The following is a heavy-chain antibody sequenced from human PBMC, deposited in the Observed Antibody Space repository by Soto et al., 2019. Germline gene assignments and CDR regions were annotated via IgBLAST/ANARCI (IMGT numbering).Heavy chain of an antibody. CDR1: GFTFSSYS. J-gene: IGHJ6*03. V-gene: IGHV3-48*01. CDR2: ISSSSSTI. CDR3: ARTDIVVVPALPYYYYYYMDV. Sequence: GGSLRLSCAASGFTFSSYSMNWVRQAPGKGLEWVSYISSSSSTIYYADSVKGRFTISRDNATNSLYLQMNSLRAEDTAVYYCARTDIVVVPALPYYYYYYMDVWGKGTTVTVSS. D-gene: IGHD2-2*01.